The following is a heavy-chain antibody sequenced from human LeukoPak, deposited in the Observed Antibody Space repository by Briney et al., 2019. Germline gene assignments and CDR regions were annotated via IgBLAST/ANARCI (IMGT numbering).Heavy chain of an antibody. CDR3: AKSNGYGLIDI. Sequence: SETLSLTCAVSGGSISSNWWSWVRQPPGKGLEWIGEIDHSGSTNYNPSLKSRVTISVDKSESQFSLKLSSVTAADTAVYYCAKSNGYGLIDIWGQGTMVTVSS. CDR1: GGSISSNW. D-gene: IGHD3-10*01. J-gene: IGHJ3*02. CDR2: IDHSGST. V-gene: IGHV4-4*02.